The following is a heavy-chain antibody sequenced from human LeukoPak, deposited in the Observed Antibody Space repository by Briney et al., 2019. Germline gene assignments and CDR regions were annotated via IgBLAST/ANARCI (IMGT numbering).Heavy chain of an antibody. V-gene: IGHV4-34*01. Sequence: SETLSLTCAVYGGSFSGYYWSWIRQPPGKGLEWIGEINHSGSTIYNPSLKSRVTISVDTSKNQFSLKLSSVTAADTAVYYCARGVPNDYGDYDGRGVWGQGTLVTVSS. D-gene: IGHD4-17*01. CDR2: INHSGST. CDR1: GGSFSGYY. CDR3: ARGVPNDYGDYDGRGV. J-gene: IGHJ4*02.